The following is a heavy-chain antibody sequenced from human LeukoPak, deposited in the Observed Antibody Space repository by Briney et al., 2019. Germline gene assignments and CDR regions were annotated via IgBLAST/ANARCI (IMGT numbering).Heavy chain of an antibody. Sequence: PGGSLRLSCAASGFTFSSYAMSWLRQAPGKGLEWVSGIGGSRGNTYYADSVKGLFTISRDNSKNTLYLQMNSLRAEDTAVYYCAKDQTRWQWLASNFDYWGQGTLVTVSS. CDR2: IGGSRGNT. D-gene: IGHD6-19*01. J-gene: IGHJ4*02. V-gene: IGHV3-23*01. CDR3: AKDQTRWQWLASNFDY. CDR1: GFTFSSYA.